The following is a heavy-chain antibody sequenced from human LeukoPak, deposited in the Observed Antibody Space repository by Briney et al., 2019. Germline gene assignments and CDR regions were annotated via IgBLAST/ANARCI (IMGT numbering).Heavy chain of an antibody. V-gene: IGHV3-66*01. D-gene: IGHD6-6*01. Sequence: GGSLRLSCAASGFTVSYNYMSWVRQAPGKGLEWVSVIYSGGSTYYADSVKGRFTISRDNSKNTLYLQMNSLRAEDTAVYYCAGAKRGEWQLAFDYWGQGTLVTVSS. CDR1: GFTVSYNY. J-gene: IGHJ4*02. CDR3: AGAKRGEWQLAFDY. CDR2: IYSGGST.